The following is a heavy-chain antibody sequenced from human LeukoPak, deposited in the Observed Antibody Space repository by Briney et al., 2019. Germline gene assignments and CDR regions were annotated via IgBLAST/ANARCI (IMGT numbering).Heavy chain of an antibody. CDR2: IGASGGST. V-gene: IGHV3-23*01. CDR3: AKAEGYDILTGLDY. Sequence: GGSLRLSCATSGFTFSSYAMSWVRQAPGKGLEWVSGIGASGGSTYYADSVKGRFTISRDDSKNTLYLQMNSLRTEDTAVYYCAKAEGYDILTGLDYWGQGTLVTASS. J-gene: IGHJ4*02. D-gene: IGHD3-9*01. CDR1: GFTFSSYA.